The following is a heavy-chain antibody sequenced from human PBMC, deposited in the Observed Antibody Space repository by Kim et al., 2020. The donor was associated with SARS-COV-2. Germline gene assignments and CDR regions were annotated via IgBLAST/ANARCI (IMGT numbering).Heavy chain of an antibody. CDR2: VRSKANNYAT. CDR1: GFTFSGSA. J-gene: IGHJ4*02. Sequence: GGSLRLSCAASGFTFSGSAMHWARQASGKGLEWVGRVRSKANNYATAYAASVNGRFTISRDDSKNTAYLQMNSLKTEDTAVYYCIRYYYDRSGSGVYWGQGILVTVSS. D-gene: IGHD3-22*01. CDR3: IRYYYDRSGSGVY. V-gene: IGHV3-73*01.